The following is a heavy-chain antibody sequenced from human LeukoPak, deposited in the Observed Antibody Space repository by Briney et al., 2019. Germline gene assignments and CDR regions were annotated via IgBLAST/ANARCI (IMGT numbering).Heavy chain of an antibody. CDR1: GFTFSTYA. D-gene: IGHD2-2*01. CDR2: ISSDGSNK. CDR3: ARTGDCSSTSCYLPFDY. J-gene: IGHJ4*02. V-gene: IGHV3-30*04. Sequence: GGSLRLSCAASGFTFSTYAIHWVRQAPGKGLEWVAIISSDGSNKYYGDSVKGRFTVSRDNSKNTPYLQMNSLRPEDTAVYYCARTGDCSSTSCYLPFDYWGQGTLVTVSS.